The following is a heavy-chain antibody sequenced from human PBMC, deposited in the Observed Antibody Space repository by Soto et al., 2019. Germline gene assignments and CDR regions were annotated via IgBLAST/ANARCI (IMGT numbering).Heavy chain of an antibody. J-gene: IGHJ4*02. CDR3: ARDRVPIY. CDR2: TYHSVST. Sequence: SETLSLTCTVSGGSIGSICYHWSWIRQLPGKGLEWIGYTYHSVSTDYNPSLKSRVTISADTSKNQFSLNLTSVTAADTAVYYCARDRVPIYWGQGTLVTVSS. V-gene: IGHV4-31*03. CDR1: GGSIGSICYH.